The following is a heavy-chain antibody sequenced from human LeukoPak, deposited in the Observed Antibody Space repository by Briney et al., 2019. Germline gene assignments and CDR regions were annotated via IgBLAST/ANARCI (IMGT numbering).Heavy chain of an antibody. D-gene: IGHD1-26*01. CDR2: TSSDGGST. CDR1: GFTFLSYA. V-gene: IGHV3-64D*06. Sequence: PGGSLRLSCSASGFTFLSYAMHWVRQAPGKGLEYVSATSSDGGSTYYADSVKGRFTISRDNSKNTLYLQMSSLRAEDTAVYYCVKGGGSYIDPFDYWGQGTLVTVSS. J-gene: IGHJ4*02. CDR3: VKGGGSYIDPFDY.